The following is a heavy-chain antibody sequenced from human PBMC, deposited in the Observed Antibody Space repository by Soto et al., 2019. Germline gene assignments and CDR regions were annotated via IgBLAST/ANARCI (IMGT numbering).Heavy chain of an antibody. D-gene: IGHD3-10*01. CDR3: ARVELYGSAIIWFDP. CDR1: GGSISSGGYY. V-gene: IGHV4-30-4*08. J-gene: IGHJ5*02. CDR2: IYYSGST. Sequence: SETLSLTCTVSGGSISSGGYYWSWIRQHPGKGLEWIGYIYYSGSTYYNPSLKSRVTISIDTSKNQFSLYLTSVTAADTAVYYCARVELYGSAIIWFDPWGQGTLVTVSS.